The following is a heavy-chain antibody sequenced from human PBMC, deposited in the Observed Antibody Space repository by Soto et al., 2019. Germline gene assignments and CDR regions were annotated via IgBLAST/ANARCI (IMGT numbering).Heavy chain of an antibody. CDR2: IMPIFRTP. J-gene: IGHJ6*02. Sequence: QVKLEQSGPEVKKPGSSVKVSCKASGGTFRNSAISWVRQAPGQGLEWMGGIMPIFRTPDYAQKFQGRVTITADESASTAYMELTGLRSDDTAVYYCARDNDRPQLGGNYYYILDVWGHGTTVTVSS. CDR3: ARDNDRPQLGGNYYYILDV. V-gene: IGHV1-69*12. D-gene: IGHD1-1*01. CDR1: GGTFRNSA.